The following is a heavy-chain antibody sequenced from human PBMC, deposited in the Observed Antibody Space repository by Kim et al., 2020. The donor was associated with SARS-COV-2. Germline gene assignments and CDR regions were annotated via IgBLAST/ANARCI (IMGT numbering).Heavy chain of an antibody. D-gene: IGHD6-19*01. CDR1: GFTFSSYG. V-gene: IGHV3-30*18. J-gene: IGHJ6*01. CDR3: AKDLCSSGWYCQGYYYYG. CDR2: ISYDGSNK. Sequence: GGSLRLSCAASGFTFSSYGMHWVRQAPGKGLEWVAVISYDGSNKYYADSVKGRFTISRDNSKNTLYLQMNSLRAEDTAVYYCAKDLCSSGWYCQGYYYYG.